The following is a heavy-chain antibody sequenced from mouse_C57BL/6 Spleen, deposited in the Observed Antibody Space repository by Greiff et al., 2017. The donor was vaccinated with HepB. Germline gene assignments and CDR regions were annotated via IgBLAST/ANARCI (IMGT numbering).Heavy chain of an antibody. CDR2: ISYDGSN. V-gene: IGHV3-6*01. J-gene: IGHJ2*01. CDR1: GYSITSGYY. Sequence: DVQLQESGPGLVKPSQSLSLTCSVTGYSITSGYYWNWIRQFPGNKLEWMGYISYDGSNNYNPSLKNRISITRDTSKNQFFLKLNSVTTEDTATYYCARVFDYWGQSTTLTVSS. CDR3: ARVFDY.